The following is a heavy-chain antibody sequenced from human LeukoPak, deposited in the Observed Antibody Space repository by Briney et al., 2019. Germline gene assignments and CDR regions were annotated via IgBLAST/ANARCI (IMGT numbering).Heavy chain of an antibody. J-gene: IGHJ6*02. V-gene: IGHV3-21*01. CDR3: ARVGTIHLRLRPHLGYYGMDV. CDR1: GFTFSTYS. CDR2: ISSTSSYL. Sequence: PGGSLRLSCAASGFTFSTYSMNWVRQAPGKGLEWVSSISSTSSYLYYADSVKGRFTNTRDNAKNSLFLQMNSLRAEDTAVYYCARVGTIHLRLRPHLGYYGMDVWGQGTPVTVSS. D-gene: IGHD5-18*01.